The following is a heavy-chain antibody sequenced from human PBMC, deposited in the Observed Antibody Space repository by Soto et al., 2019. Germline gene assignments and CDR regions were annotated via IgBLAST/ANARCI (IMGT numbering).Heavy chain of an antibody. Sequence: ASETLSLTCTVSGGSISSYYWSWIRQPPGKGLEWIGYIYYSGSTNYNPSLKSRVTISVDTSKNQFSLKLSSVTAADTAVYYCAREGSSPPYSRSGGEYNWFDPWGQGTLVTVSS. D-gene: IGHD6-6*01. J-gene: IGHJ5*02. CDR1: GGSISSYY. CDR2: IYYSGST. CDR3: AREGSSPPYSRSGGEYNWFDP. V-gene: IGHV4-59*01.